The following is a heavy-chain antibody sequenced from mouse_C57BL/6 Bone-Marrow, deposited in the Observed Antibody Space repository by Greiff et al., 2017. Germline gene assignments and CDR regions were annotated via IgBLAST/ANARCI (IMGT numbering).Heavy chain of an antibody. V-gene: IGHV1-59*01. CDR1: GYTFTSYW. CDR2: IDPSDSYT. J-gene: IGHJ4*01. CDR3: AREGYDYVGVYAMDY. Sequence: QVQLQQPGAELVRPGTSVKLSCKASGYTFTSYWMHWVKQRPGQGLEWIGVIDPSDSYTKYNQKFKGKATLTVDTSSITAYMQLSSLTSEDSAVYYCAREGYDYVGVYAMDYWGQGTSVTGSS. D-gene: IGHD2-4*01.